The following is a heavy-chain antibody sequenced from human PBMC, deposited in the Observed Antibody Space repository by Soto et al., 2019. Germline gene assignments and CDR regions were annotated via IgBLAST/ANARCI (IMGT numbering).Heavy chain of an antibody. D-gene: IGHD3-9*01. Sequence: GGSLRLSCAASGFTFSSYAMSWVRQAPGKGLEWVGFIRSKAFGGTTEYAASVKGRFTISRDDSKSIAYLQMNSLKTEDTAVYYCTRVGGIDYDILTVPSYFDYWGQGTLVTVSS. CDR2: IRSKAFGGTT. CDR3: TRVGGIDYDILTVPSYFDY. J-gene: IGHJ4*02. V-gene: IGHV3-49*04. CDR1: GFTFSSYA.